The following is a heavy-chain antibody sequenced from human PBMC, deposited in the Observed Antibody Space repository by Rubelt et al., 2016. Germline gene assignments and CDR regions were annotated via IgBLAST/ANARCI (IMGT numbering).Heavy chain of an antibody. D-gene: IGHD2-2*01. CDR3: ARHGPKYQMFYVEN. CDR2: IYYSGSS. J-gene: IGHJ4*02. V-gene: IGHV4-30-4*08. CDR1: GGSISSGAYY. Sequence: QVQLQESGPGLVRPSQTLSLTCTVSGGSISSGAYYWSWIRQHPEKGLEWIGFIYYSGSSYYNPSLKSRVTMSLDTSRNHFSLGLTSGTAADTAVYFCARHGPKYQMFYVENWGQGTLVTVSS.